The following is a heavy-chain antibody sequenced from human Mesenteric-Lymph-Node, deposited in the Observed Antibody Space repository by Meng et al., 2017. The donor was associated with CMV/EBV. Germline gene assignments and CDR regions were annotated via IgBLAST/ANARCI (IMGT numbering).Heavy chain of an antibody. D-gene: IGHD3-22*01. V-gene: IGHV1-2*02. J-gene: IGHJ5*02. CDR2: INPNSGGT. CDR1: YTFTGDY. Sequence: YTFTGDYMHWVRQAPGQGLEWMGWINPNSGGTKYAQKFQGRVTMTTDTSINTAYMGLSRLRSDDTAVYYCAREGMYYYDTSGMKWFDPWGQGTLVTVSS. CDR3: AREGMYYYDTSGMKWFDP.